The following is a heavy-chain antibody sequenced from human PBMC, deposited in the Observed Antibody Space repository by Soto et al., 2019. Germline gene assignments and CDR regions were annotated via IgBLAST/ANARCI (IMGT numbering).Heavy chain of an antibody. CDR1: GYSFTGHY. CDR3: AKKGDNRLGFHGMDA. D-gene: IGHD3-16*01. CDR2: INPNSGGT. J-gene: IGHJ6*04. V-gene: IGHV1-2*04. Sequence: VSVNVSCKAAGYSFTGHYMHWVRQAPGQGLEWMGWINPNSGGTNYAQKFQGWVTMTRDTSISTAYMELSRLRSDDTAVYYCAKKGDNRLGFHGMDAWGKGPTVTASS.